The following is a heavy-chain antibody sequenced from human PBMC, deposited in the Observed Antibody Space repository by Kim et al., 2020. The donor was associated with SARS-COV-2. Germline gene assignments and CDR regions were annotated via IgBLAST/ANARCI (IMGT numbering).Heavy chain of an antibody. D-gene: IGHD2-15*01. CDR1: GFSFTTNW. Sequence: GSLRLSCVVSGFSFTTNWMSWVRQAPGKGLEWVVKIKEDGTEKYYGYSVEGRFTISRDNAKNSLYLQMNSLSAEDTAVYYCARDRRYSLDYWGQGTLVTVSS. CDR3: ARDRRYSLDY. J-gene: IGHJ4*02. V-gene: IGHV3-7*01. CDR2: IKEDGTEK.